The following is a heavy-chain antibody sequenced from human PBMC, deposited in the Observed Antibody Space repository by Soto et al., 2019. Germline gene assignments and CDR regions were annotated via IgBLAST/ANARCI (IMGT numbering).Heavy chain of an antibody. CDR2: ISYDGSNK. CDR3: AREYYDFWCGYYKLGHGAFDI. CDR1: GFTFSSYA. J-gene: IGHJ3*02. Sequence: QVQLVESGGGVVQPGRSLRLSCAASGFTFSSYAMHWVRQAPGKGLEWVAVISYDGSNKYYADSVKGRFTISRDNSKNTLYLQMKSLRAEAWAVYYCAREYYDFWCGYYKLGHGAFDIWGQGTMVTVSS. V-gene: IGHV3-30-3*01. D-gene: IGHD3-3*01.